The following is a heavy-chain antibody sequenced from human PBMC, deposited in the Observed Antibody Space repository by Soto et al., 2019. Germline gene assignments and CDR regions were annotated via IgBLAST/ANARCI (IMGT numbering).Heavy chain of an antibody. V-gene: IGHV4-30-4*01. CDR3: ARQEYSRLAIGFEP. D-gene: IGHD6-6*01. CDR2: IYYSGST. J-gene: IGHJ5*02. CDR1: GVSINSGDYY. Sequence: SETLSLTCTFSGVSINSGDYYWSWIRQPPGKGLEWIGYIYYSGSTYYNPSLKSRVTISVDTSKNQFSLKLSSVTAADTAVYYCARQEYSRLAIGFEPWGQGTLVTVSS.